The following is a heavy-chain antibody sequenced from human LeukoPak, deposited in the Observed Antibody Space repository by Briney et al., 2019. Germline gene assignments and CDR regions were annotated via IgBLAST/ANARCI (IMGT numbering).Heavy chain of an antibody. CDR1: GYSISSGYY. CDR3: ARKGGEYYDFWSGYSVGAFGI. V-gene: IGHV4-38-2*01. CDR2: IYHSGST. Sequence: SETLPLTCAVSGYSISSGYYWGRIRQPPGKGLEWIGSIYHSGSTYYNPSLKSRVTISVDTSKNQFSLKLSSVTAADTAVYYCARKGGEYYDFWSGYSVGAFGIWGQGTMVTVSS. J-gene: IGHJ3*02. D-gene: IGHD3-3*01.